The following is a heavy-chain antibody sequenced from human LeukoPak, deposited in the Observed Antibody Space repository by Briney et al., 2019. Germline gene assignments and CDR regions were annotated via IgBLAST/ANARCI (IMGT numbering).Heavy chain of an antibody. CDR2: INPNSGGT. Sequence: ASVKVPCKASGYTFTSYDINWVRQAPGQGLEWMGWINPNSGGTNYAQKFQGRVTMTRDTSISTAYMELSRLRSDDTAVYYCARVLRYQLRPVDWGQGTLVTVSS. D-gene: IGHD2-2*01. V-gene: IGHV1-2*02. CDR1: GYTFTSYD. CDR3: ARVLRYQLRPVD. J-gene: IGHJ4*02.